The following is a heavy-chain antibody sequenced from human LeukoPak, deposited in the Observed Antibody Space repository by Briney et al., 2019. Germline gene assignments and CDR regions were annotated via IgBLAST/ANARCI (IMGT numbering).Heavy chain of an antibody. D-gene: IGHD3/OR15-3a*01. V-gene: IGHV3-48*02. CDR2: ISRSSSTI. CDR1: RCSVSSYS. Sequence: GGSLRLSRVASRCSVSSYSMDWVRQAPRKGLECVSYISRSSSTIYYQDSVKGRFTISRNNAKNSLYLQMNSLSDDVSAVYYCARAFGLTDYWGQGTLVTVSS. J-gene: IGHJ4*02. CDR3: ARAFGLTDY.